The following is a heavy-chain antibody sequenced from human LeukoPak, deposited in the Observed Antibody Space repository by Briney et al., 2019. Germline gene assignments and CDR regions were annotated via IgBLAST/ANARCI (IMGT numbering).Heavy chain of an antibody. Sequence: SETLSLTCAVYGGSFSGYYWSWIRQPPGKGLEWIGEINHSGSTNYNPSLKSRVTISVDTSKNQFSLKLSSVTAADTAVYYCARGEREVDYWGQGTLVTVSS. J-gene: IGHJ4*02. CDR1: GGSFSGYY. CDR2: INHSGST. CDR3: ARGEREVDY. V-gene: IGHV4-34*01. D-gene: IGHD1-1*01.